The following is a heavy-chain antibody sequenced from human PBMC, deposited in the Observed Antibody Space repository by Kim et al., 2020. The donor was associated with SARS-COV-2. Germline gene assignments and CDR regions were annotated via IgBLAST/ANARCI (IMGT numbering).Heavy chain of an antibody. Sequence: SVKVSCKASGGTFSSYAISWVRQAPGQGLEWMGGIIPIFGTANYAQKFQGRVTITADESTSTAYMELSSLRSEDTAVYYCARTVDYYDSSPLFDYWGQGTLVTVSS. CDR3: ARTVDYYDSSPLFDY. D-gene: IGHD3-22*01. CDR1: GGTFSSYA. V-gene: IGHV1-69*13. J-gene: IGHJ4*02. CDR2: IIPIFGTA.